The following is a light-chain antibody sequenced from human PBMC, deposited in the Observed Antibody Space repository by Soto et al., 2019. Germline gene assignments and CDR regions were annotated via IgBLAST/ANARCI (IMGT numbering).Light chain of an antibody. Sequence: DIQMTQSPSSLSASVGDRVTITCRASQTIDANLNWYRQKPGKAPTLLIYDASTLQSGVPSRFSGLGSGTDFALTITSLQPDDSATYYCQQSYTTVYSFGQGTKVDIK. CDR3: QQSYTTVYS. CDR1: QTIDAN. V-gene: IGKV1-39*01. J-gene: IGKJ2*01. CDR2: DAS.